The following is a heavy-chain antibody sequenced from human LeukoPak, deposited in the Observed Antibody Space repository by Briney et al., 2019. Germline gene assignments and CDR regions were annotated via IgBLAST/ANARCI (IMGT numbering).Heavy chain of an antibody. V-gene: IGHV4-59*01. J-gene: IGHJ5*02. CDR1: GGSISSYY. Sequence: SETLSLTCTVSGGSISSYYWSWIRQPPGKGPEWIGYIYYSGSTNYNPSLKSRVTISVDTSKNQFSLKLSSGTAADTAVYYCARLDTWFDPWGQGTLVTVSS. CDR3: ARLDTWFDP. CDR2: IYYSGST.